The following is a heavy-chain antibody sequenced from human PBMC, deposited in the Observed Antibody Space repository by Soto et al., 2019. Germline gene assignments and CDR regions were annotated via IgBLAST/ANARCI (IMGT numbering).Heavy chain of an antibody. CDR2: INTGNGHT. J-gene: IGHJ5*02. V-gene: IGHV1-3*04. D-gene: IGHD3-3*01. CDR3: ASRGYDFWSGLDP. Sequence: GASVKVSCKASGYTFTAYGIHWVRQAPGQRLEWMGWINTGNGHTKYSQKFQGRVTITRDTSARTAYIELNSLRSEDTAVYYCASRGYDFWSGLDPWGQGTLVTVSS. CDR1: GYTFTAYG.